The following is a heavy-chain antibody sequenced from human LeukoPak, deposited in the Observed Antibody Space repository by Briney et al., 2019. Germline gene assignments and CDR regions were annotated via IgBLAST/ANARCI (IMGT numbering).Heavy chain of an antibody. J-gene: IGHJ4*02. D-gene: IGHD5-18*01. CDR3: ARGRIPRIGYSYGARYYFDY. V-gene: IGHV1-8*03. Sequence: GASVKVSCKASGYTFTSYDINWVRQATGQGLEWMGWMNPNSGNTGYAQKFQGRVTITRNTSISTAYMELSSLRSEDTAVYYCARGRIPRIGYSYGARYYFDYWGQGTLVTVSS. CDR2: MNPNSGNT. CDR1: GYTFTSYD.